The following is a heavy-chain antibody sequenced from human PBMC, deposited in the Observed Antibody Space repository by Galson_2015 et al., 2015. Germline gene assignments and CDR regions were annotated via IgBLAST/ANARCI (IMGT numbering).Heavy chain of an antibody. Sequence: SLRLSCAASGFTFTNAWMSWVRQAPGKGLEWVGRIKRKSDGRTTDYAAPVKGKFTISRDDSKNTVWLQINSLKTEDTAMYYCATDLLDYWGQGTLVTVSS. CDR3: ATDLLDY. CDR1: GFTFTNAW. V-gene: IGHV3-15*01. CDR2: IKRKSDGRTT. J-gene: IGHJ4*02. D-gene: IGHD2-15*01.